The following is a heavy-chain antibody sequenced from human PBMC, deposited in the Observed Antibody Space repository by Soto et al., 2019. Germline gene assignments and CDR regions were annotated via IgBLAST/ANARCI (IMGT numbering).Heavy chain of an antibody. V-gene: IGHV4-4*02. CDR1: GGSISSSNW. D-gene: IGHD6-6*01. CDR3: ARDLGSSSTYYYYGMDV. CDR2: IYHSGST. Sequence: QVQLRESGPGLVKPSGTLSLTCAVSGGSISSSNWWSWVRQPPGKGLEWIGEIYHSGSTNYNPSLKSRVTISVDKSKNQFSLKLSSVTAADTAVYYCARDLGSSSTYYYYGMDVWGQGTTVTVSS. J-gene: IGHJ6*02.